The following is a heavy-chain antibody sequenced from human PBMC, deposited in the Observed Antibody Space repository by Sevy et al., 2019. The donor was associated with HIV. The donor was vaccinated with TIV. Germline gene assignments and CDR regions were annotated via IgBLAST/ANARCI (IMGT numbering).Heavy chain of an antibody. V-gene: IGHV4-4*02. CDR3: ARKAGRWFGELRIGYYFVY. D-gene: IGHD3-10*01. J-gene: IGHJ4*02. Sequence: SETLSLTCAVSGGSISSSNWWSWVRQPPGKGLEWIGEIYHSGSTNYNPSLKSRVTISVDKSKNQFSLKLSSVTAADTAVYYCARKAGRWFGELRIGYYFVYWGQGTLVTVSS. CDR2: IYHSGST. CDR1: GGSISSSNW.